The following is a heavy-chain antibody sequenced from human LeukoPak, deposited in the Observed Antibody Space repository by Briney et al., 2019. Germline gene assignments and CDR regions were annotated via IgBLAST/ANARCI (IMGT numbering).Heavy chain of an antibody. CDR2: IIPIFGTA. J-gene: IGHJ3*02. D-gene: IGHD3-22*01. CDR1: GGTFSSYA. CDR3: ARPTTYYYDSSAYYVDGFDI. Sequence: ASVKVSCKASGGTFSSYAISWVRQAPGQGLEWMGGIIPIFGTANYAQKFQGRVTITADESTNTAYMELSSLRSEDTAVYYCARPTTYYYDSSAYYVDGFDIWGQGTMVTVSS. V-gene: IGHV1-69*13.